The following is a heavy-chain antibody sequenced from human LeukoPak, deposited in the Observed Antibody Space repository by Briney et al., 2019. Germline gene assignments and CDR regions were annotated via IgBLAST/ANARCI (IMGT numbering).Heavy chain of an antibody. V-gene: IGHV4-34*01. J-gene: IGHJ4*02. D-gene: IGHD3-9*01. Sequence: SETLSLTCAVYGGSFSGYYWSWIRQPPGKGLEWIGEINHSGSTNYNPSLKSRVTISVDTSKNQFSLKLSSVTAADTAVYYCARHLTYYDILTGYYQYYFDYWGQGTLVTVSS. CDR3: ARHLTYYDILTGYYQYYFDY. CDR2: INHSGST. CDR1: GGSFSGYY.